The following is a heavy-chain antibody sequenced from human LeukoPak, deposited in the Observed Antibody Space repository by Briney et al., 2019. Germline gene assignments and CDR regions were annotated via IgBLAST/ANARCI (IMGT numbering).Heavy chain of an antibody. D-gene: IGHD2-2*02. J-gene: IGHJ6*02. Sequence: SQTLSLTCTVSGGSISSGGYYWSWIRQHPGTGLEWIGYIYYSGSTYYNPSLKSRVTISVDTSKNQFSLKLSSVTAADTAVYYCARGYCSSTSCYTGYGMDVWGQGTTVTVSS. CDR3: ARGYCSSTSCYTGYGMDV. V-gene: IGHV4-31*03. CDR1: GGSISSGGYY. CDR2: IYYSGST.